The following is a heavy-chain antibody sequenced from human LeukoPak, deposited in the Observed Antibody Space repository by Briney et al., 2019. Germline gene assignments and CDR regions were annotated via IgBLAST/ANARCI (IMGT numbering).Heavy chain of an antibody. CDR1: GGSISSSTYY. V-gene: IGHV4-39*02. Sequence: SETLSLTCTVSGGSISSSTYYWGWIRQPPGKGLEWVGNVYYSGSTYYNPSLKSRVTISVDTSKRHFSLKLSSVTAADTAVYYCARGSSSWYSYYFDYWGQGTLVTVSS. CDR2: VYYSGST. J-gene: IGHJ4*02. D-gene: IGHD6-13*01. CDR3: ARGSSSWYSYYFDY.